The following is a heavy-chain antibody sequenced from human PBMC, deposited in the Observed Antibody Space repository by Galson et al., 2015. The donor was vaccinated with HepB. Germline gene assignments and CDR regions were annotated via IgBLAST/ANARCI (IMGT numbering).Heavy chain of an antibody. CDR1: TFIFSTYS. CDR3: AREIFAVFIKGASDL. Sequence: SLRLSCAASTFIFSTYSMTWVRQAPGRGLEWLATISYDGSDENYADFVRGRFTISRDNSKNSLYPQMNGLGAEDTAVYYCAREIFAVFIKGASDLWGQGTMVIVSS. CDR2: ISYDGSDE. V-gene: IGHV3-30*04. J-gene: IGHJ3*01. D-gene: IGHD3-3*01.